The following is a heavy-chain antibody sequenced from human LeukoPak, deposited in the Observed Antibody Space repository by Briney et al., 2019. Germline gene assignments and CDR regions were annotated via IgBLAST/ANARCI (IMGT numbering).Heavy chain of an antibody. D-gene: IGHD4-17*01. V-gene: IGHV4-59*01. CDR3: ARSPMTTVTTRPLDI. CDR1: GGSISSYY. CDR2: IYYSGST. Sequence: ETLCLTCTVSGGSISSYYWSWIRQPPGKGLEWIGYIYYSGSTNYNPSLKSRVTISVDTSKNQFSLKLSSVTAADTAVYYCARSPMTTVTTRPLDIWGQGTMVTVSS. J-gene: IGHJ3*02.